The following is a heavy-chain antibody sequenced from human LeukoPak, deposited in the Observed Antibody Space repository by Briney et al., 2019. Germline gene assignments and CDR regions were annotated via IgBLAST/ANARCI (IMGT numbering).Heavy chain of an antibody. Sequence: GASVKVSCKASGYAFTSYDINWVRQATGQGLEWMGWMNPNSGNTGYAQKFQGRVTITRNTSISTAYMELSSLRSEDTAVYYCARGGKVMITMVRGALASRDAFDIWGQGTMVTVSS. J-gene: IGHJ3*02. CDR2: MNPNSGNT. CDR1: GYAFTSYD. D-gene: IGHD3-10*01. V-gene: IGHV1-8*03. CDR3: ARGGKVMITMVRGALASRDAFDI.